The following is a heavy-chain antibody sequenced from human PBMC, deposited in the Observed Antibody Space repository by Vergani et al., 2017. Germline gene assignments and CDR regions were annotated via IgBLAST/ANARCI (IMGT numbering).Heavy chain of an antibody. J-gene: IGHJ4*02. V-gene: IGHV5-51*03. CDR3: AGTLYDSSGYYYPVFDY. CDR2: IYPGDSDT. D-gene: IGHD3-22*01. Sequence: EVPLVQSGAEVKTPGESLKISCKGSGYSFTSYWIGWVRQMPGKGLEWMGIIYPGDSDTRYSPSFQGQVTISADKSISTAYLQWSSLKASDTAMYYCAGTLYDSSGYYYPVFDYWGQGTLVTVSS. CDR1: GYSFTSYW.